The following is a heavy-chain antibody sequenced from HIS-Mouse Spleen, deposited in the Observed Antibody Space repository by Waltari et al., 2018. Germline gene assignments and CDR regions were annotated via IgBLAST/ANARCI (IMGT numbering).Heavy chain of an antibody. CDR1: GGSISSSRYY. CDR2: IYYSGST. D-gene: IGHD6-13*01. V-gene: IGHV4-39*07. J-gene: IGHJ2*01. Sequence: QLQLQESCPGLVKPSYTLYLTGTVPGGSISSSRYYWGWSRPPPGKGLEWIGSIYYSGSTYYNPSLKSRVTISVDTSKNQFSLKLSSVTAADTAVYYCAREIPYSSSWYDWYFDLWGRGTLVTVSS. CDR3: AREIPYSSSWYDWYFDL.